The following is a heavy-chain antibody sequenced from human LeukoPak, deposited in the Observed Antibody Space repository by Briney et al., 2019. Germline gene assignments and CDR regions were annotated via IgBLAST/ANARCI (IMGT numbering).Heavy chain of an antibody. CDR3: ARDSGYYCSGSYGRFYYYYGMDV. J-gene: IGHJ6*02. CDR1: GYTFTGYY. V-gene: IGHV1-2*02. Sequence: GASVKVSCKASGYTFTGYYMHWVRQAPGQGLERMGWINPNSGGTNYAQKFQGRVTMTRDTSISTAYMELSKLRSADTAVYYCARDSGYYCSGSYGRFYYYYGMDVWGQGTTVTVSS. D-gene: IGHD3-10*01. CDR2: INPNSGGT.